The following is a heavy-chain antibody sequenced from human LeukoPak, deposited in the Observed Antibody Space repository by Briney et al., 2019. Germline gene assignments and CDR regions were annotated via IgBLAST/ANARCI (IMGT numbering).Heavy chain of an antibody. V-gene: IGHV3-23*01. CDR1: GFTFSSYA. J-gene: IGHJ4*02. D-gene: IGHD3-22*01. Sequence: GGSLRLSCAASGFTFSSYAMSWVRQAPGKGLEWVSAISGSGGSTYYADSVKGRFTISRDNSKNTLYLQMNSLRAEDTAVYYCAKLVGRGYYYDSSGYNDYWGQGTLVTVSS. CDR3: AKLVGRGYYYDSSGYNDY. CDR2: ISGSGGST.